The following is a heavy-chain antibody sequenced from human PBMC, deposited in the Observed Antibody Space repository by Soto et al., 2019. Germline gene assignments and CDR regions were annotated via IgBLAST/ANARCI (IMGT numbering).Heavy chain of an antibody. CDR1: GYTFTGYY. CDR2: INPNSGGT. V-gene: IGHV1-2*04. CDR3: ASDGREYYFDY. D-gene: IGHD3-10*01. J-gene: IGHJ4*02. Sequence: QVQLVQSGAEVKKPGASVKVSCKASGYTFTGYYMHWVRQAPGQGLEWMGWINPNSGGTSYAQQFQGWVTMTRDTSIGRAYMELSRLKSDDTAVYYCASDGREYYFDYWGQGTLVTVSS.